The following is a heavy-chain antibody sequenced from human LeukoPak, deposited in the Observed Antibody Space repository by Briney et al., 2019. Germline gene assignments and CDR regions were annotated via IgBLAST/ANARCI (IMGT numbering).Heavy chain of an antibody. J-gene: IGHJ4*02. V-gene: IGHV1-46*01. CDR3: ATVRDSGSLYFDY. D-gene: IGHD1-26*01. CDR1: GGTFSSYA. CDR2: INPSGGST. Sequence: ASVKVSCKASGGTFSSYAISWVRQAPGQGLEWMGIINPSGGSTSYAQKFQGRVTMTRDTSTSTVYMELSSLRSEDTAVYYCATVRDSGSLYFDYWGQGTLVTVSS.